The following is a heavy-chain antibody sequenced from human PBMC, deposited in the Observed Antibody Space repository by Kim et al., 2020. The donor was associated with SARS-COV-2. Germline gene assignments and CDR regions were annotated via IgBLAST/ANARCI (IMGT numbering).Heavy chain of an antibody. Sequence: GGSLRLSCAASGFTFSSYGMHWVRQAPGKGLEWVAVIWYDGSNKYYADSVKGRFTISRDNSKNTLYLQMNSLRAEDTAVYYCARYVAVAHRDYYYYMDVWGKGTTVTVSS. D-gene: IGHD6-19*01. CDR1: GFTFSSYG. CDR3: ARYVAVAHRDYYYYMDV. CDR2: IWYDGSNK. V-gene: IGHV3-33*01. J-gene: IGHJ6*03.